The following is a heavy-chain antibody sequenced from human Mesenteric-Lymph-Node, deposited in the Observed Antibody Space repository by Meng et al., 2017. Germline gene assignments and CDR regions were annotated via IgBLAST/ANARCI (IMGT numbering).Heavy chain of an antibody. J-gene: IGHJ5*02. V-gene: IGHV3-43*01. CDR1: GFTVSSNY. Sequence: GGSLRLSCAASGFTVSSNYMSWVRQPPGKGLEWVSLISWDGGSTYYADSVKGRFTISRDNSKNSLYLQMNSLRTEDTALYYCAKESITMVRGVISNWFDPWGQGTLVTVSS. D-gene: IGHD3-10*01. CDR3: AKESITMVRGVISNWFDP. CDR2: ISWDGGST.